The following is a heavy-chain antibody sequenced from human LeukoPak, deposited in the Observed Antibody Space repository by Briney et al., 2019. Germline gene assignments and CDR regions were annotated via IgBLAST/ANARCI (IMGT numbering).Heavy chain of an antibody. CDR1: GFTFSSYA. J-gene: IGHJ4*02. CDR2: ISGSGGST. CDR3: ARDQVSYYFDY. Sequence: GGSLRLSCAASGFTFSSYAMSWVRQAPGKGLEWVSAISGSGGSTYYADSVKGRFTISRDNSKNTLYLQMNSPGAEDTAVYYCARDQVSYYFDYWGQGTLVTVSS. V-gene: IGHV3-23*01.